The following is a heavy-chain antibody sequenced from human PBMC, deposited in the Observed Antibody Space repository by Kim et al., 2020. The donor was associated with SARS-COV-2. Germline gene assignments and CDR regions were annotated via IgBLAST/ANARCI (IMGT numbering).Heavy chain of an antibody. CDR3: ARAKGPYGYKYHYYYYYYMDV. V-gene: IGHV1-69*04. CDR1: GGTFSSYA. CDR2: IIPILGIA. J-gene: IGHJ6*03. D-gene: IGHD6-25*01. Sequence: SVKVSCKASGGTFSSYAISWVRQAPGQGLEWMGRIIPILGIANYAQKFQGRVTITADKSTSTAYMELSSLRSEDTAVYYCARAKGPYGYKYHYYYYYYMDVWGKGTTVTVSS.